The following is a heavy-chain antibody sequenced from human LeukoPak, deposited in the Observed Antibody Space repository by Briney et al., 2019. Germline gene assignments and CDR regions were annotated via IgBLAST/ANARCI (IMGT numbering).Heavy chain of an antibody. CDR1: GDSISTINYY. D-gene: IGHD3-9*01. V-gene: IGHV4-61*02. CDR3: ARSPPTIFGHFDL. CDR2: IYSSGST. J-gene: IGHJ2*01. Sequence: SETLSLTCTVSGDSISTINYYWNWIRQPAGKGLEWIGRIYSSGSTNYNPSLKSRVTISVDTSMNQFSLKMTSVTAADTAVYYCARSPPTIFGHFDLWGRGTLVTVSS.